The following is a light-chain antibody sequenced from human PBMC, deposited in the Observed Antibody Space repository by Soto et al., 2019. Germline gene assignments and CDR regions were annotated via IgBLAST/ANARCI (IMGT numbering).Light chain of an antibody. CDR2: EVS. CDR1: SSDVGGYNY. CDR3: SSYTSSSTLV. V-gene: IGLV2-14*01. J-gene: IGLJ1*01. Sequence: QSALTQPASVSGSPGQSITISCTGTSSDVGGYNYVSWYQQHPGKAPKLMIYEVSNRPSGVSNRFSGYKSGNTASLTISGLQAEDAADYYCSSYTSSSTLVFGTGTKVTVL.